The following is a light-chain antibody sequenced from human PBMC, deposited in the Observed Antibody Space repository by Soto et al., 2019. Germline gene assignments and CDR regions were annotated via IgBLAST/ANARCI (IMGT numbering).Light chain of an antibody. V-gene: IGLV2-14*01. J-gene: IGLJ2*01. CDR3: SSYTSSSTLE. CDR2: DVS. CDR1: SSDVGGYNY. Sequence: QSVLTQPASVSGSPGQSITISCTGTSSDVGGYNYVSWYQQHPGKAPKLMIYDVSNRPSGVSNRFSGSKSGNTASLTISGLQAKDEADYYCSSYTSSSTLEFGGGTKLTVL.